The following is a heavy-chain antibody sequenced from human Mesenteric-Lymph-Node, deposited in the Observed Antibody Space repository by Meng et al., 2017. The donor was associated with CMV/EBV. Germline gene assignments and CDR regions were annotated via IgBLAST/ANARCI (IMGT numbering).Heavy chain of an antibody. CDR3: AREGGLRRPAGDGMDV. D-gene: IGHD4-17*01. J-gene: IGHJ6*02. CDR2: MNPNSGNT. Sequence: ASVKVSCKASGYTFTSYDINWVRQATGQGLEWMGWMNPNSGNTGYAQKFQGRVTMTRNTSISTAYMELSSLRSEDTAVYYCAREGGLRRPAGDGMDVWGQGTTVTVSS. V-gene: IGHV1-8*01. CDR1: GYTFTSYD.